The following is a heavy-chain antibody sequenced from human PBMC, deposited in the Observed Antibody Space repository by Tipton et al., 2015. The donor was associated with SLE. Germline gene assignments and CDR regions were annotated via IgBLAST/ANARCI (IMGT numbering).Heavy chain of an antibody. J-gene: IGHJ3*02. V-gene: IGHV4-34*01. CDR1: GGSFSGYY. Sequence: TLSLTCAVYGGSFSGYYWSWIRQPPGKGLEWIGEINHSGSTNYIPSLKSRVTISVDTSKNQFSLKLSSVTAADTAVYYCARGLDGFGVVRAFDIWGQGTMVTVSS. CDR3: ARGLDGFGVVRAFDI. CDR2: INHSGST. D-gene: IGHD3-3*01.